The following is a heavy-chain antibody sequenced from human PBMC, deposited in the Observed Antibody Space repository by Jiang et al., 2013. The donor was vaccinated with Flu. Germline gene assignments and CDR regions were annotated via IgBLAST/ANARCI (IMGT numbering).Heavy chain of an antibody. Sequence: GAEVKKPGSSVKVSCKASGGTFSSYAISWVRQAPGQGLEWMGGIIPIFGTANYAQKFQGRVTITADESTSTAYMELSSLRSEDTAVYYCASAMEQLVPYYYYYYMDVWGKGTTVTVSS. J-gene: IGHJ6*03. CDR3: ASAMEQLVPYYYYYYMDV. V-gene: IGHV1-69*01. CDR1: GGTFSSYA. D-gene: IGHD6-6*01. CDR2: IIPIFGTA.